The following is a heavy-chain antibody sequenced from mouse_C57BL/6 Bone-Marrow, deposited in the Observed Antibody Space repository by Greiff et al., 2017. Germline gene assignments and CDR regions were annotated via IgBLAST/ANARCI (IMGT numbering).Heavy chain of an antibody. D-gene: IGHD4-1*01. CDR2: IYPGSGST. J-gene: IGHJ3*01. CDR1: GYTFTSYW. CDR3: ARYPAGTAWFAY. Sequence: QVQLQQPGAELVKPGASVKMSCKASGYTFTSYWITWVKQRPGQGLEWIGDIYPGSGSTNYNEKFKSKATLTVDTASSTAYMQLSSLASEDSAVYYGARYPAGTAWFAYWGQGTLVTVSA. V-gene: IGHV1-55*01.